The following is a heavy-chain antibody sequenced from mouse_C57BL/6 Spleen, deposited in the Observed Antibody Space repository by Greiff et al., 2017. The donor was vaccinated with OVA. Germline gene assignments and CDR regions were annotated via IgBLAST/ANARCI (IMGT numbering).Heavy chain of an antibody. V-gene: IGHV14-3*01. CDR3: ALNDY. CDR1: GFNIKNAY. CDR2: IDPANGNT. J-gene: IGHJ2*01. Sequence: VQLQQSVAELVRPGASVKLSCTASGFNIKNAYMLWVKQRPEQGLEWIGRIDPANGNTKYAPKFQGKATITADTSSNTAYLQLSSLTSEDTAIYYCALNDYWGQVTTLTVSS.